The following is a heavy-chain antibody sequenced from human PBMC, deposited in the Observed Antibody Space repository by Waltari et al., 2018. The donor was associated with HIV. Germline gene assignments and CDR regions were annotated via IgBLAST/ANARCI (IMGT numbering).Heavy chain of an antibody. CDR1: GWSLSGYY. D-gene: IGHD3-9*01. CDR3: ARGTYDILTGYYISYFDY. CDR2: INHIGST. V-gene: IGHV4-34*01. J-gene: IGHJ4*02. Sequence: QVQLQQWGAGLLKPSETLSLSCAVYGWSLSGYYWSWIRQPPGKGLEWIGEINHIGSTSYNPSLQSRVTISVDTSKNQFSLKLSSVTAADTAVYYCARGTYDILTGYYISYFDYWGQGTLVTVSS.